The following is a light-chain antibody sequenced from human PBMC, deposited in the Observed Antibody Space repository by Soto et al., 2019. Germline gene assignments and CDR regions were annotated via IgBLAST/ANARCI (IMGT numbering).Light chain of an antibody. V-gene: IGLV1-40*01. J-gene: IGLJ3*02. CDR1: SSNIGAGYD. CDR3: QSYDSSLRTWV. CDR2: GNS. Sequence: QSVLTQPSSVSGAPGQRVTISCTGNSSNIGAGYDVHWYLQLPGTAPKVLIFGNSNRPSGVPDRFAGPKSGTSASLAITGLQAEDEADYYCQSYDSSLRTWVFGGGTKLTVL.